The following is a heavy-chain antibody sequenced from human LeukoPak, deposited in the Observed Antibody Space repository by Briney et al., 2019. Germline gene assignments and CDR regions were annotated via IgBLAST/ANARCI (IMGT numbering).Heavy chain of an antibody. CDR2: ICAYNGNT. J-gene: IGHJ3*02. D-gene: IGHD6-19*01. Sequence: GASVKVSCKSSGYTFTSYGISWVRQAPGQGLEWMGWICAYNGNTNYAQKLQGRVTMTTDTSTSTAYMELRSLRSDDTAVYYCARFGLGKHIEVAGIPFDIWGQGTMVTVSS. V-gene: IGHV1-18*01. CDR1: GYTFTSYG. CDR3: ARFGLGKHIEVAGIPFDI.